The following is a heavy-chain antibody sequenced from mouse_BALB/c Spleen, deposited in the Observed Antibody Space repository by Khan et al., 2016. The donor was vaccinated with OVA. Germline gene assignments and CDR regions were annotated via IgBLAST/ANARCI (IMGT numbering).Heavy chain of an antibody. CDR2: INYGGNT. CDR1: GYSITSGYY. V-gene: IGHV3-6*02. J-gene: IGHJ3*01. Sequence: EVQLQESGPGLVKPSQSLSLTCSVTGYSITSGYYWNWIRQFPGNTLEWMGYINYGGNTNYNPSLKNRISITRDTSKNQFFLRLNSVTAEDSATYYCARGGRWFDYWGQGTLVTVSA. CDR3: ARGGRWFDY.